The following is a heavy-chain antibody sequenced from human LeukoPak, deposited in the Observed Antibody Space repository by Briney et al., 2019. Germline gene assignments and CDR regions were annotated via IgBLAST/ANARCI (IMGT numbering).Heavy chain of an antibody. CDR1: GFTFSSSA. CDR3: AKDEGGDSPWGSPDY. Sequence: PGGSLRLSCAASGFTFSSSAMSWVRQAPGKGLEWVSAISGNGRITNYADPVKGRFTVSRDNFKNTLYLQMNSLRVEDTAIYYCAKDEGGDSPWGSPDYWGQGTLVTVSS. CDR2: ISGNGRIT. J-gene: IGHJ4*02. V-gene: IGHV3-23*01. D-gene: IGHD3-16*01.